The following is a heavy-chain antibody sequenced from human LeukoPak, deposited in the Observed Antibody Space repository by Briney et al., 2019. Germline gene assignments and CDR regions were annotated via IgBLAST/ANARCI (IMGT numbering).Heavy chain of an antibody. CDR2: ISSSGSYI. V-gene: IGHV3-21*01. CDR3: ARFSLDAFDI. CDR1: GFTVSSNS. Sequence: PGGSLRLSCTVSGFTVSSNSMSWVRQAPGKGLEWVSSISSSGSYIHYADSVKGRFTISRDNAKNSLYLQMNSLRAEDTAVYYCARFSLDAFDIWGQGTMVTVSS. J-gene: IGHJ3*02.